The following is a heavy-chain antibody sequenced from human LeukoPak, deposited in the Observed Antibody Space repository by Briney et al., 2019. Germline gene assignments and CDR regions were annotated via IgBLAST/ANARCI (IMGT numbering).Heavy chain of an antibody. CDR3: ARWSPYSSREYYFDY. Sequence: GGSLRLSCAASGFTFSSYWMSWVRRAPGKGLEWVANIKQDGSEKYYVDSVKGRFTISRDNAKNSLYLQMNSLRAEDTAVYYCARWSPYSSREYYFDYWGQGTLVTVSS. CDR1: GFTFSSYW. J-gene: IGHJ4*02. CDR2: IKQDGSEK. V-gene: IGHV3-7*01. D-gene: IGHD6-13*01.